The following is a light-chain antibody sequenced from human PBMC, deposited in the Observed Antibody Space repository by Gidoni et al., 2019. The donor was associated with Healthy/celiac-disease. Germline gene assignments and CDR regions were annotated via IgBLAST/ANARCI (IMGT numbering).Light chain of an antibody. J-gene: IGKJ4*01. CDR2: DAS. CDR1: QDISNY. CDR3: QQYDNLLLT. V-gene: IGKV1-33*01. Sequence: DIQLTHSPSSLSASVGDRVTITCQASQDISNYLNWYQQKPGKAPKLLIYDASNLEKGVPSRFSGSRCGTDVTFTISSLQPEDIATYYCQQYDNLLLTFGGGTKVEIK.